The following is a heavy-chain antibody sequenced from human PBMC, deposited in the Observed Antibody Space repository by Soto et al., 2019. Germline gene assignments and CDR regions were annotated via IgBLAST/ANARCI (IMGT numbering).Heavy chain of an antibody. V-gene: IGHV4-59*01. CDR1: GGSISSYY. J-gene: IGHJ4*02. D-gene: IGHD3-10*01. Sequence: SETLSLTCTVSGGSISSYYWSWIRQPPGKGLEWIGYIYYSGSTNYNPSLKSRVTISVDTSKNQFSLKLSSVTAADTAVYYCARDYSGSGSYYNYFDYWGPGTLVTVSS. CDR3: ARDYSGSGSYYNYFDY. CDR2: IYYSGST.